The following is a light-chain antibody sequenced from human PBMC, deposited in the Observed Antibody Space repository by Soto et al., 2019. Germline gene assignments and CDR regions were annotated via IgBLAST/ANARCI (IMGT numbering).Light chain of an antibody. CDR1: QGISNY. J-gene: IGKJ5*01. V-gene: IGKV1-33*01. CDR2: DTS. Sequence: DIQMTQSPSSLSASVGDRVTITCQASQGISNYLNWYQQKLGKAPKLLIYDTSSFEPGVPSRFSGSASGTDFTFTISSLQPEDIATYYCQQYHSLPLTSGQGTRLEIK. CDR3: QQYHSLPLT.